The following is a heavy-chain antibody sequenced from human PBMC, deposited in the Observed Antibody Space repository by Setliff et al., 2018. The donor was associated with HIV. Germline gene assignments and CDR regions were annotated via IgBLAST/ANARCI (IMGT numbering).Heavy chain of an antibody. CDR2: ISYDGNNK. J-gene: IGHJ4*02. D-gene: IGHD5-18*01. CDR1: GFTFSSYA. Sequence: GGSLRLSCAASGFTFSSYAMHWVRQAPGKGLEWVAVISYDGNNKYYADSVKGRFTISRDNSKNTLYLQMNSLRAEDTAVYYCAKTWIQLWATEDYWGQGTLVTVSS. V-gene: IGHV3-30-3*02. CDR3: AKTWIQLWATEDY.